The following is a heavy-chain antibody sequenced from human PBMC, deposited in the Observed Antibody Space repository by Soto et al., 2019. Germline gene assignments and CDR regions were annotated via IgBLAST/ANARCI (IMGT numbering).Heavy chain of an antibody. D-gene: IGHD6-13*01. CDR3: ARRGYGSRWPNVYMDV. CDR1: GYTFRGYG. CDR2: ISSDGAIT. Sequence: GGSLRLSCEGFGYTFRGYGMIWVRQAPGKGLECVSGISSDGAITDYAKSVKGRFTISRDNSENSLYLQMGSLRAEDMALYYCARRGYGSRWPNVYMDVWGKGTTVTVSS. J-gene: IGHJ6*03. V-gene: IGHV3-64*01.